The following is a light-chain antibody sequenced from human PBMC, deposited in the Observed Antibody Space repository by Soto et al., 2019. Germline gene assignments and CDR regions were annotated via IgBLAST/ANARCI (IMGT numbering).Light chain of an antibody. V-gene: IGKV3-20*01. CDR3: QQYGVSMFT. Sequence: DIVLTQSPGTLSLSPGERATLSCRASQTVRDGYLAWYQQKPGQAPRLFIYGASARATGIPDRFSGSGSGTDFTLTISGLEPEDFAVYYCQQYGVSMFTFGQGAKLE. CDR2: GAS. CDR1: QTVRDGY. J-gene: IGKJ2*01.